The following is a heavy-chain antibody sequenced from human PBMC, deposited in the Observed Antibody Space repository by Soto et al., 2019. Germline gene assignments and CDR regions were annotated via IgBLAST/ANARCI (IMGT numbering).Heavy chain of an antibody. CDR3: ARGVAIASSYYYYGMDV. CDR2: IIPIFGTA. J-gene: IGHJ6*02. V-gene: IGHV1-69*13. CDR1: GGTFSSYA. D-gene: IGHD2-21*01. Sequence: SVKVSCKASGGTFSSYAISWVRQAPGQGLEWMGGIIPIFGTANYAQKFQGRVTITADESTSTAYMELSSLRSEDTAVYYCARGVAIASSYYYYGMDVWGQGTTVTVSS.